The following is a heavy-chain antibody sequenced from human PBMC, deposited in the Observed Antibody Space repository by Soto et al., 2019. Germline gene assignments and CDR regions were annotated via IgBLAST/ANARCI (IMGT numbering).Heavy chain of an antibody. CDR1: GFTVSSNY. J-gene: IGHJ4*01. CDR2: IYSGGST. V-gene: IGHV3-53*02. D-gene: IGHD5-12*01. CDR3: ARTGRLEMATINDY. Sequence: EVKLVETGGGLIQPGGSLRLSCAASGFTVSSNYMSWVRQAPGKGLEWVSVIYSGGSTYYADSVKGRFTISRDNSKNTLYLQMNSLRAEDTAVYYCARTGRLEMATINDYWGQGTLVTVSS.